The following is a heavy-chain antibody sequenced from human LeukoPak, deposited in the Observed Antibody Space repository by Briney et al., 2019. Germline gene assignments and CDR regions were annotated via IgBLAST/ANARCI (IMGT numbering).Heavy chain of an antibody. Sequence: GSLRLSCAASGFTFSSYSMNWVRQPPGKGLEWIGEINHSGSTNYNPSLKSRVTISVDTSKNQFSLKLSSVTAADTAVYYCARRAPIVVVTATTYYYYYYMDVWGKGTTVTISS. V-gene: IGHV4-34*01. D-gene: IGHD2-21*02. CDR3: ARRAPIVVVTATTYYYYYYMDV. CDR2: INHSGST. CDR1: GFTFSSYS. J-gene: IGHJ6*03.